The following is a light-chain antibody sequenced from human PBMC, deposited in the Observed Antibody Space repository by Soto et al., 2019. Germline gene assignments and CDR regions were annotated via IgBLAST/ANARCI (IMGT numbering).Light chain of an antibody. Sequence: EIVLTQSPGTLSLSPGDRATLSCRASQGVTSSYLAWYQQKPGLAPRLLIYGASSRATVIPDRFSGSGSGTDFTLTISRLEPQDFALYYCQQYGSSPLTFGQGTKVEIK. V-gene: IGKV3-20*01. CDR2: GAS. CDR1: QGVTSSY. CDR3: QQYGSSPLT. J-gene: IGKJ1*01.